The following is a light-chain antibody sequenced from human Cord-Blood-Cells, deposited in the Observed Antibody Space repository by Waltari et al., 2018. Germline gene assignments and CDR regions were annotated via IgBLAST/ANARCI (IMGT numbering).Light chain of an antibody. CDR1: QSVSSN. Sequence: EIVMTQSPATLSVFPGERATLSCRASQSVSSNLAWYQQKPGQAPRLLSYGASTRATGIPARFSGSGSGTEFTLTISSLQSEDFAVYYCQQYNNWPPYTFGQGTKLEIK. CDR3: QQYNNWPPYT. V-gene: IGKV3-15*01. CDR2: GAS. J-gene: IGKJ2*01.